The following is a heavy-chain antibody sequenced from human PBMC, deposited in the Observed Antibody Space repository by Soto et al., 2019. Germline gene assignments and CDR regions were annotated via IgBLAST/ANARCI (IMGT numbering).Heavy chain of an antibody. CDR2: INHSGRV. CDR1: GGSFSGHS. Sequence: DTLSLTCAVXGGSFSGHSWTWIRQSPGKGLEWIGDINHSGRVNYSPSLKSRVTISLDTSKNQFSLTLSAVTAADTAMYYCSTRAYDTNGYYRFDPWGQGTLVTVSS. D-gene: IGHD3-22*01. J-gene: IGHJ5*01. V-gene: IGHV4-34*01. CDR3: STRAYDTNGYYRFDP.